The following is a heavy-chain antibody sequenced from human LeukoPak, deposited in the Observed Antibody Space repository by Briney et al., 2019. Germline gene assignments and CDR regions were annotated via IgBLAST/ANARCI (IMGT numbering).Heavy chain of an antibody. J-gene: IGHJ5*02. CDR2: ISSSGSTI. V-gene: IGHV3-48*03. CDR3: ARGPYGSRSKGWFDP. Sequence: GGSLRLSCAASGFTFSSYEMNWVRQAPGKGLEWVSYISSSGSTIYYADSVKGRFAISRDNAKNSLYLQMNSLRAEDTAVYYCARGPYGSRSKGWFDPWGQGTLVTVSS. D-gene: IGHD3-10*01. CDR1: GFTFSSYE.